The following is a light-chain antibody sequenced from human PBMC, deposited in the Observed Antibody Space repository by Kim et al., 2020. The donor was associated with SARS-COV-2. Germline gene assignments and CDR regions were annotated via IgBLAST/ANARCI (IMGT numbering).Light chain of an antibody. J-gene: IGKJ4*01. Sequence: LSPGDRATLSCRASQSVSSNYLAWYQQKPGQTPRLLSYGASSRATGIPDRFSGSGSGTDFTLTISRLEPEDFAVYYCQQYGSSPRFGGGTKVDIK. V-gene: IGKV3-20*01. CDR3: QQYGSSPR. CDR2: GAS. CDR1: QSVSSNY.